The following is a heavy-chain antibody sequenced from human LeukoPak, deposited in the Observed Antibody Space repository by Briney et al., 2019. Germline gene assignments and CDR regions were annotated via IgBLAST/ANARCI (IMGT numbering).Heavy chain of an antibody. Sequence: GASVKVSCKASGGTFSSYAISWVRQAPGQGLEWMGRIIPIFGTANYAQKFQGRDTITTDESTSTAYMELSSLRSEDTAVYYCACGYSYGSFDYWGQGTLVTVSS. CDR1: GGTFSSYA. D-gene: IGHD5-18*01. CDR2: IIPIFGTA. V-gene: IGHV1-69*05. CDR3: ACGYSYGSFDY. J-gene: IGHJ4*02.